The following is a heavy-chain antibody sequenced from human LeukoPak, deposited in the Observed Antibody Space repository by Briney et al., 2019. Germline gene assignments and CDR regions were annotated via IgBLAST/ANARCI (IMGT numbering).Heavy chain of an antibody. Sequence: SETLSLTCTVSGGSISSYYWSWIRQPPGKGLEWIGYIYYSGSTNYNPSLKSRVTISVDTSKNQFSLKLSSVTAADTAVYYCARAPTPGSSGYYYHAFDIWGQGTMVTVSS. V-gene: IGHV4-59*01. D-gene: IGHD3-22*01. J-gene: IGHJ3*02. CDR3: ARAPTPGSSGYYYHAFDI. CDR1: GGSISSYY. CDR2: IYYSGST.